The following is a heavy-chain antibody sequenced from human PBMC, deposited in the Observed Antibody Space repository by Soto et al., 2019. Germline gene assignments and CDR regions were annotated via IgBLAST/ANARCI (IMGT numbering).Heavy chain of an antibody. D-gene: IGHD2-8*02. Sequence: QVQLQQWGAGLLKPSETLSLTCAVYGGSFSGYYWTWIRQPPGTGLEWIGEINHSGSTNYNPSLKSRATISVDTSKNQFSLKLTSVTAADTAVYCCARDKITGLFDYWGQGTLVTVSS. CDR2: INHSGST. J-gene: IGHJ4*02. V-gene: IGHV4-34*01. CDR3: ARDKITGLFDY. CDR1: GGSFSGYY.